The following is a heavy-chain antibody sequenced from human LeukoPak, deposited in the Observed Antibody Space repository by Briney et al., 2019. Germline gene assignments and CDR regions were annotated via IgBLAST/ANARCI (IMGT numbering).Heavy chain of an antibody. CDR2: IYSSGST. J-gene: IGHJ3*02. CDR3: ARRDVVVSAAMRNDAFDI. D-gene: IGHD2-2*01. Sequence: SETLSLTCTVSGGSISSYYWNWIRQPPGKGLEWIGYIYSSGSTNYNPSLKSRVTISLDTSKNQFSLNLSPVTAADTAVYYCARRDVVVSAAMRNDAFDIWGQGTMVTVSS. V-gene: IGHV4-59*01. CDR1: GGSISSYY.